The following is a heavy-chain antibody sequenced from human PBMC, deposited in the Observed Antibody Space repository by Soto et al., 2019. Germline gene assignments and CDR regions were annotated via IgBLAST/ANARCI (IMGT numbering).Heavy chain of an antibody. CDR1: GFTFSGYW. CDR3: EAFDF. Sequence: GGSLRLSCAASGFTFSGYWMHWVRQVPGKGLVWVSGINNDGSSTTYADSVRGRFTISRDNVKNEAYLHMNSLRAEDTAVYYCEAFDFWGRGTMVTVSS. J-gene: IGHJ3*01. V-gene: IGHV3-74*01. CDR2: INNDGSST.